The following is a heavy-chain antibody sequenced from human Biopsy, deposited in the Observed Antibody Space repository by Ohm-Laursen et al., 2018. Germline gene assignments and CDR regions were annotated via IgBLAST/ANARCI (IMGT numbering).Heavy chain of an antibody. J-gene: IGHJ6*02. CDR1: GFSFNDYH. Sequence: SLRLSCAASGFSFNDYHMRWIRQAPGRGLEWVSYISGGGTIYYGDSMKGRVTISRDNAKNSLYLQMHSLRAEDTAVYYCARDTRWSPYSMDVWGQGTTVTVSS. CDR3: ARDTRWSPYSMDV. CDR2: ISGGGTI. D-gene: IGHD4-23*01. V-gene: IGHV3-11*01.